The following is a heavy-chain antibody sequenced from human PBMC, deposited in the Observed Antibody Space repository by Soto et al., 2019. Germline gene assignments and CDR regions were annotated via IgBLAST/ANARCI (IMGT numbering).Heavy chain of an antibody. Sequence: QVQLVESGGGVVQPGRSLRLSCAASGFTFRNFGMHWVRQTPGKGLEWVAVISGDGSEAIYADSVKGRFTISRDSPKNTLYLQMNSLKPEDTALYDCAKDPASSTRGFFDLWGQGTMVTVSS. CDR3: AKDPASSTRGFFDL. CDR1: GFTFRNFG. V-gene: IGHV3-30*18. J-gene: IGHJ3*01. D-gene: IGHD2-2*01. CDR2: ISGDGSEA.